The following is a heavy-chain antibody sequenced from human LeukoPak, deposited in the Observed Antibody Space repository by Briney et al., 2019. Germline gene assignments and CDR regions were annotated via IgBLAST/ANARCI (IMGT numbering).Heavy chain of an antibody. Sequence: PSETLSLTCTVSGGSISSYYWSWIRQPPGKGLEWIGYIYYSGSTNYNPSLKSRVTISVDTSKNQFSLKLSSVTAADTAVYYCARAGRAGSSWWFDPWGQGTLVTVSS. J-gene: IGHJ5*02. CDR1: GGSISSYY. CDR2: IYYSGST. D-gene: IGHD6-6*01. V-gene: IGHV4-59*01. CDR3: ARAGRAGSSWWFDP.